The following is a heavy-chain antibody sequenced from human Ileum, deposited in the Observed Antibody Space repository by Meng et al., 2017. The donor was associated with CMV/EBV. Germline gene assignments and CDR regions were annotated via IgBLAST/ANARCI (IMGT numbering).Heavy chain of an antibody. J-gene: IGHJ4*02. Sequence: GASLQISCTASGFTVSSVYMTWVRQAPGKGLEYISVIFVDGNTHYADSVKGRFTISRDNSKNTLYLQMNNLGIEDTAVYYCARDFWSGYWYWGQGTLVTVSS. D-gene: IGHD3-3*01. V-gene: IGHV3-53*01. CDR2: IFVDGNT. CDR1: GFTVSSVY. CDR3: ARDFWSGYWY.